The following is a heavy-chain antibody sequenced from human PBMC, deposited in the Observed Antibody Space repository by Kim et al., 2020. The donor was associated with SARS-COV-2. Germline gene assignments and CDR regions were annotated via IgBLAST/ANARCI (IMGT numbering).Heavy chain of an antibody. J-gene: IGHJ4*02. V-gene: IGHV3-23*01. CDR3: AKAGADGDYDFWSGYYTGFDY. D-gene: IGHD3-3*01. Sequence: FTISRDNSKNTLYLQMNSLRAEDTAVYYCAKAGADGDYDFWSGYYTGFDYWGQGTLVTVSS.